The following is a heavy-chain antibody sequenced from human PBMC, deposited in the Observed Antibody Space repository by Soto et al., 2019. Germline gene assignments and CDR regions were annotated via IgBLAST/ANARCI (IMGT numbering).Heavy chain of an antibody. CDR1: GGSISSSNWY. CDR2: ISYSGST. J-gene: IGHJ6*02. V-gene: IGHV4-39*02. D-gene: IGHD1-1*01. Sequence: QLQLQESGPGLVKPSETLSLSCTVSGGSISSSNWYWSWIRQPPGKGLEWIGSISYSGSTYYNPSLKSRLTVSVDTSKNHCSLKLNSVTAADTAVYYCARLGTYDGMDVWGQGTTVTVSS. CDR3: ARLGTYDGMDV.